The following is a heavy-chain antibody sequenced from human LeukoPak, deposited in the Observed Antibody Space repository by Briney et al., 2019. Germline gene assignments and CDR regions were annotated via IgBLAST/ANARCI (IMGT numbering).Heavy chain of an antibody. CDR1: GGSFSGYY. V-gene: IGHV4-34*01. Sequence: PSETLSLTCAVYGGSFSGYYWSWIRQPPGKGLEWIGEINHSGSTNYNPSLKSRVTISVDTSKNQFSLKLSSVTAADTAVYYCARLPGRYSLISRAFDYWGQGTLVTVSS. CDR3: ARLPGRYSLISRAFDY. J-gene: IGHJ4*02. D-gene: IGHD1-26*01. CDR2: INHSGST.